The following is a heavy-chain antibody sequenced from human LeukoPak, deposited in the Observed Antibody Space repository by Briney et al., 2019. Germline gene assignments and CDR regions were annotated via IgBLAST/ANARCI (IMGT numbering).Heavy chain of an antibody. CDR3: ARDRPNYYGSDGHYYRRDGDY. CDR2: ITSRGEST. J-gene: IGHJ4*02. V-gene: IGHV3-23*01. D-gene: IGHD3-22*01. Sequence: GGSLRLSCAASGFTFSIYAMSWVRQAPGKGLQWVSSITSRGESTWYVDSVKGRFTISRDNSENTLYLQMHSLRAEDTAVYYCARDRPNYYGSDGHYYRRDGDYWGRGTLVSVSS. CDR1: GFTFSIYA.